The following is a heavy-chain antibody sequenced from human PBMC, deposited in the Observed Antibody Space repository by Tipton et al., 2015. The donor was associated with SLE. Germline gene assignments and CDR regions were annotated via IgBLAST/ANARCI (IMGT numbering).Heavy chain of an antibody. D-gene: IGHD1-14*01. V-gene: IGHV3-23*03. Sequence: SLRLSCAASGFPFRGSAMTWVRQGPGKGLEWVSSIYTVGRTYYPGSVRGRFSISRDDSRDTVFLQMNDLRPEDTAIYYCAKGGAGGIYFDSWGQGILVTVSP. CDR3: AKGGAGGIYFDS. CDR1: GFPFRGSA. J-gene: IGHJ4*02. CDR2: IYTVGRT.